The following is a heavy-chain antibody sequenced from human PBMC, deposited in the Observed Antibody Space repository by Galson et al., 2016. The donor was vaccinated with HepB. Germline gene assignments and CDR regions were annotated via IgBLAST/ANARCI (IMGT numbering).Heavy chain of an antibody. CDR3: ARGLRAGYYWSFDV. CDR1: GFTFSSYW. D-gene: IGHD1-26*01. CDR2: INSDGSST. Sequence: SLRLSCAASGFTFSSYWMYWVRQAPGKGLVWVSRINSDGSSTSYADSVKGRFTISRDNAKNTLYLQMNSLRAGDTAVYHCARGLRAGYYWSFDVWGQGTTVTVSS. J-gene: IGHJ6*02. V-gene: IGHV3-74*01.